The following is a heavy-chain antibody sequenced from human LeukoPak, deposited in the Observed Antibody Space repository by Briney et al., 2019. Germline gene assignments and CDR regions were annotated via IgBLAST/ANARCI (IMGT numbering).Heavy chain of an antibody. CDR3: AKDSRPGDGLWDFDY. Sequence: GGSLRLSCEASGFTFSRYAMSWVRQAPGKGLEWVSGIIGSGSSTYYADSVKGRFTISRDNSKSTLYLQMNSLRDEDTAVYYSAKDSRPGDGLWDFDYWGQGALVTVSS. D-gene: IGHD3-16*01. J-gene: IGHJ4*02. CDR1: GFTFSRYA. V-gene: IGHV3-23*01. CDR2: IIGSGSST.